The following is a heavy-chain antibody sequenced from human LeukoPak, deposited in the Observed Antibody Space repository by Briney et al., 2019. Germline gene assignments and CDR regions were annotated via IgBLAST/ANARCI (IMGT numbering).Heavy chain of an antibody. CDR3: ARDRRYNWNYDFDY. CDR1: GYTFTGYY. CDR2: INPNSGGT. Sequence: ASVKVSCKASGYTFTGYYMHWVRQAPGQGLEWMGRINPNSGGTNYAQKFQGRVTMTRDTSISTAYMELSSLRSEDTAVYYCARDRRYNWNYDFDYWGQGTLVTVSS. D-gene: IGHD1-7*01. J-gene: IGHJ4*02. V-gene: IGHV1-2*06.